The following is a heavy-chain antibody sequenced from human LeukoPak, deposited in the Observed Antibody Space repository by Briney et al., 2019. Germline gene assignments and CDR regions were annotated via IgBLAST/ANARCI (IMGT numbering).Heavy chain of an antibody. CDR2: FDPEDGET. D-gene: IGHD2-15*01. V-gene: IGHV1-24*01. Sequence: ASVKVSCKVSGYTLTELSMHWVRQAPGKGLEWMGGFDPEDGETIYAQKFQGRVTMTTDTSTSTAYMELRSLRSDDTAVYYCARDLSVLGSYCSGGSCYYFDYWGQGTLVTVSS. J-gene: IGHJ4*02. CDR3: ARDLSVLGSYCSGGSCYYFDY. CDR1: GYTLTELS.